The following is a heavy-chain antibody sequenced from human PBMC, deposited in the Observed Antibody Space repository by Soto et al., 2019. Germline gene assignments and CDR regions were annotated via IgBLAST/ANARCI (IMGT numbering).Heavy chain of an antibody. Sequence: EQLAESGGGVVQSGRSLRLSCEASGFTFSSFGMHWVRQAPGKGLEWVAVISYDGSDTYFADSVKGRFTISRDNSKNTVYLQMNSLRVEDTAVYYCVKDIRFLGIWYFDLWGRGSLVSVSS. CDR1: GFTFSSFG. V-gene: IGHV3-30*18. CDR2: ISYDGSDT. J-gene: IGHJ2*01. D-gene: IGHD3-16*01. CDR3: VKDIRFLGIWYFDL.